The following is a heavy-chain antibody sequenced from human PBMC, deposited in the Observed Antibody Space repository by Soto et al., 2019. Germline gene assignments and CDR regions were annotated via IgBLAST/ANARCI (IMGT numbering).Heavy chain of an antibody. V-gene: IGHV1-69*01. J-gene: IGHJ4*02. CDR2: IIPIFGTK. CDR3: ARPFYDESGYYDEMDY. Sequence: QVQLVQSGAEVKKPGSSVKVSCKVSGTIFSSYAITWVRQAPGQGLEWMGGIIPIFGTKNYTEKLRDRISITEDESTSTAYMELNSQRSEDTAVYYSARPFYDESGYYDEMDYWGQGTLVTVSS. CDR1: GTIFSSYA. D-gene: IGHD3-22*01.